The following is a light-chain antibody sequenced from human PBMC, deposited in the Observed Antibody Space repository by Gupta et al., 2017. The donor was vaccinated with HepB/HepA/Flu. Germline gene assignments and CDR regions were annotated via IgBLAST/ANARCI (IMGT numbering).Light chain of an antibody. V-gene: IGLV4-69*02. CDR1: SEHSNYA. CDR3: QTWGAGHCV. Sequence: QLVLTQSPSASASLGASVKLTCTLSSEHSNYAIAWHQQQPEKGPRSLMKVNSDGSHSKGDGIPDCVSGSSYGAARYIPRYSLQSEDDAYYYCQTWGAGHCVFGGGTKLTVL. J-gene: IGLJ2*01. CDR2: VNSDGSH.